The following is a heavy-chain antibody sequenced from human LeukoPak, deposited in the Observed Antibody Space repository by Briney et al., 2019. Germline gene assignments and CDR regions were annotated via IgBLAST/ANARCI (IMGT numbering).Heavy chain of an antibody. J-gene: IGHJ4*02. D-gene: IGHD3-22*01. CDR1: GFTFSTSG. Sequence: AGGSLRLSCVASGFTFSTSGMSWARQAPGKGLEWVSAISGSGGSTYYADSVKGRFTISRDNSKNTLYLQMNSLRAEDTAVYYCAKVEPGYDSSGYCDYWGQGTLVTVSS. CDR2: ISGSGGST. V-gene: IGHV3-23*01. CDR3: AKVEPGYDSSGYCDY.